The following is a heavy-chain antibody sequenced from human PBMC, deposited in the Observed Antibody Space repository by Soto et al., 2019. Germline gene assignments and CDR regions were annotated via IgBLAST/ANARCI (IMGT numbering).Heavy chain of an antibody. CDR1: GFTFSSYG. CDR2: IWYDGSNK. Sequence: LRLSCAASGFTFSSYGMHWVRQAPGKGLEWVAVIWYDGSNKYYADSVKGRFTISRDNSKNTLYLQMNSLRAEDTAVYYCARADDSSGYYFKYYYGMDVWGQGTTVTVSS. D-gene: IGHD3-22*01. V-gene: IGHV3-33*01. CDR3: ARADDSSGYYFKYYYGMDV. J-gene: IGHJ6*02.